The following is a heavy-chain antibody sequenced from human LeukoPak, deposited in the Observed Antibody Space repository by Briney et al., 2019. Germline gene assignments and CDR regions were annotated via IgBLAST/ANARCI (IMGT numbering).Heavy chain of an antibody. Sequence: SETQSLTCAVSGGSISSSNWWSWVRQPPGKGLEWIGEIYHSGSTNYNPSLKSRVTISVDKSKNQFSLKLSSVTAADTAVYYCARLVGYGLGNWFDPWGQGTLVTVSS. CDR1: GGSISSSNW. V-gene: IGHV4-4*02. J-gene: IGHJ5*02. CDR2: IYHSGST. D-gene: IGHD6-13*01. CDR3: ARLVGYGLGNWFDP.